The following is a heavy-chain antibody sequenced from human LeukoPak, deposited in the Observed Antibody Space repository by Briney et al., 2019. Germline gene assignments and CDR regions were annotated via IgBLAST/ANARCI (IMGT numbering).Heavy chain of an antibody. J-gene: IGHJ6*02. V-gene: IGHV3-49*04. CDR3: TRGPIHQWLYVGMDV. CDR2: IRSKAYRGTT. CDR1: GFTLGDQS. D-gene: IGHD5-18*01. Sequence: GGSLRLSCTASGFTLGDQSMSWVRQAPAKGLGWVGFIRSKAYRGTTEYAASVKGRLSIPTHDPPSIAYLQMNSLETDDTALYYCTRGPIHQWLYVGMDVWGQGATVIASS.